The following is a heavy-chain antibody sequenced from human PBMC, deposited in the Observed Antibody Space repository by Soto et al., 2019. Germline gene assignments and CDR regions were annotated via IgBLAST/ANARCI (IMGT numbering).Heavy chain of an antibody. CDR3: ARQERYYYDSSGLYYFDH. V-gene: IGHV5-51*01. D-gene: IGHD3-22*01. CDR1: GYSFTSYW. Sequence: GESLKISCKGSGYSFTSYWIGWVRQMPGKGLEWMGIIYPGDSDTRYSPSFQGQVTISADKSISTAYLQWSSLKASDTAMYYCARQERYYYDSSGLYYFDHWGQGTLVTVSS. J-gene: IGHJ4*02. CDR2: IYPGDSDT.